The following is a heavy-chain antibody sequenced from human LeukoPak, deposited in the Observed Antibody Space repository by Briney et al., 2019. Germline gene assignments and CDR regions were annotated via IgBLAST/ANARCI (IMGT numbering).Heavy chain of an antibody. CDR2: ISAYNGNT. CDR1: GYTFTGYY. J-gene: IGHJ4*02. V-gene: IGHV1-18*04. Sequence: GASAKVSCKASGYTFTGYYMHWVRQAPGQGLEWMGWISAYNGNTNYAQKLQGRVTMTTDTSTSTAYMELRSLRSDDTAVYYCAREAGQWLVPDYWGQGTLVTVSS. D-gene: IGHD6-19*01. CDR3: AREAGQWLVPDY.